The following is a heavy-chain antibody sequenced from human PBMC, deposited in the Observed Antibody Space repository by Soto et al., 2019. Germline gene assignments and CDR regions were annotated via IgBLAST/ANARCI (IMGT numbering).Heavy chain of an antibody. CDR3: AHSYHYDSSGYYYGKGDYFDY. Sequence: QITLKESGPTLVKPTQTLTLTCTFSGFSLSTSGVGVGWIRQPPGKALEWLALIYWDDDKRYSPSLKSRLTITNDTSKNQVVLTMTNMDPVDTATYYCAHSYHYDSSGYYYGKGDYFDYWGQGTLVTVSS. D-gene: IGHD3-22*01. CDR1: GFSLSTSGVG. CDR2: IYWDDDK. J-gene: IGHJ4*02. V-gene: IGHV2-5*02.